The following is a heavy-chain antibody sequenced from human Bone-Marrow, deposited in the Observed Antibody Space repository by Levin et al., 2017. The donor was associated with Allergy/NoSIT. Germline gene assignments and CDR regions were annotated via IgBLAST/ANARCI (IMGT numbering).Heavy chain of an antibody. CDR2: INSDGSST. J-gene: IGHJ6*02. CDR1: GFTFSSYW. D-gene: IGHD1-26*01. V-gene: IGHV3-74*01. CDR3: ARVMAVVGATNYYYYGMDV. Sequence: PGGSLRLSCAASGFTFSSYWMHWVRQAPGKGLVWVSRINSDGSSTSYADSVKGRFTISRDNAKNTLYLQMNSLRAEDTAVYYCARVMAVVGATNYYYYGMDVWGQGTTVTVSS.